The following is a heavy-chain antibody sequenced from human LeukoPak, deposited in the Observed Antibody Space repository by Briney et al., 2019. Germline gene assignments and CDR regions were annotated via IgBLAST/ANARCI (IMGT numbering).Heavy chain of an antibody. J-gene: IGHJ4*02. CDR3: ARDQGPYCSGGSCYWYSFVN. CDR2: IYSGGST. V-gene: IGHV3-66*01. D-gene: IGHD2-15*01. Sequence: GGSLRLSCAASGFTFSSYSMSWVRQAPGKGLEWVSVIYSGGSTYYADSVKGRFTISRDNSKNTLYLQMNSLRAEDTAVYYCARDQGPYCSGGSCYWYSFVNWGQGTLVTVSS. CDR1: GFTFSSYS.